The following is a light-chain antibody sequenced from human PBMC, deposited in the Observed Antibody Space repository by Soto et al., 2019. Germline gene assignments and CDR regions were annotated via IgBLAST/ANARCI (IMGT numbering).Light chain of an antibody. CDR3: SSYTTNSTLV. V-gene: IGLV2-14*01. CDR2: EVT. J-gene: IGLJ1*01. Sequence: QSALTQPASVSGSPGQSITISCTGTSSDVADYKYVSWYQQHPGKAPKALIAEVTKRPSGVSDRFSGSKSGNTASLTISGLQAEDEDDYYCSSYTTNSTLVFGTGTKVTVL. CDR1: SSDVADYKY.